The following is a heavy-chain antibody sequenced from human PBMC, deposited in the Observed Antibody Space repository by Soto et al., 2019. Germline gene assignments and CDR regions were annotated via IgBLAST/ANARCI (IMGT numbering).Heavy chain of an antibody. V-gene: IGHV3-30*02. J-gene: IGHJ4*02. Sequence: GGSLRLSCVGSGFIFNNNGMHWVRQTPGKGLEWVAFMSYDGSDTFYADSVKGRFTISRDNSKNTLFLHMSNLRAEDTAMYYCTIVRVADSALDHWGQGTLVTVSS. CDR3: TIVRVADSALDH. CDR2: MSYDGSDT. D-gene: IGHD3-10*02. CDR1: GFIFNNNG.